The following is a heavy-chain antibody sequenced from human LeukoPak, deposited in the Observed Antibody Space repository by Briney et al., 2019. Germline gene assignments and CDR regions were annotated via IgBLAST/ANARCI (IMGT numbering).Heavy chain of an antibody. CDR2: ISAYNGNT. V-gene: IGHV1-18*01. D-gene: IGHD6-13*01. CDR1: GYTFTSYG. Sequence: ASVKVSCKASGYTFTSYGISWVRQAPGQGLEWMGWISAYNGNTNYAQKLQGRVTITTDESTSTAYMELSSLRSEDTAVYYCAREGIAAAGTWDYWGQGTLVTVSS. CDR3: AREGIAAAGTWDY. J-gene: IGHJ4*02.